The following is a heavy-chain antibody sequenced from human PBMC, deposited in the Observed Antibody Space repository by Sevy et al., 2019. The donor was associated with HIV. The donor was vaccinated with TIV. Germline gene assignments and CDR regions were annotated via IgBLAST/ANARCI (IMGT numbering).Heavy chain of an antibody. D-gene: IGHD2-21*02. CDR1: GATLSHAW. Sequence: GGSLRLSCTASGATLSHAWMSWVRQAPGKEMEWVGRIKRNSDGGTIDYAAPVKGRFTISRDDSKNTLYLQMNSLKTEDTAVYYCSADMQGDPYYFDHWGQGTLVTVSS. CDR3: SADMQGDPYYFDH. J-gene: IGHJ4*02. V-gene: IGHV3-15*01. CDR2: IKRNSDGGTI.